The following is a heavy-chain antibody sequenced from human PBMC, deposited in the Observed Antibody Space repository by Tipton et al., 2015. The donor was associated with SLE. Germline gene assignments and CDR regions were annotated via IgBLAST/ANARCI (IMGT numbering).Heavy chain of an antibody. CDR3: ARELYSGYDFDY. J-gene: IGHJ4*02. V-gene: IGHV3-11*05. CDR2: ISSSSSST. Sequence: SLRLSCAASGFTFSDYYMSWIRQAPGKGLEWVSYISSSSSSTNYADSVKGRFTISRDNAKNSLYLQMNSLRAEDTAVYYCARELYSGYDFDYWGQGTLVTVSS. CDR1: GFTFSDYY. D-gene: IGHD5-12*01.